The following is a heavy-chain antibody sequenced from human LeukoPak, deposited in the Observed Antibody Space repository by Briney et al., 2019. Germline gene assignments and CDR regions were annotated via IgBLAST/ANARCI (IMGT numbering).Heavy chain of an antibody. CDR1: GYTFTTYA. Sequence: ASVKVSCKASGYTFTTYAMNWVRQAPGQGLEWMGWMNPNSGNTGYAQKFQGRVTMTRNTSISTAYMELSSLRSEDTAVYYCARAPSRRLRYFDWLLDNWFDPWGQGTLVTVSS. V-gene: IGHV1-8*01. CDR2: MNPNSGNT. D-gene: IGHD3-9*01. CDR3: ARAPSRRLRYFDWLLDNWFDP. J-gene: IGHJ5*02.